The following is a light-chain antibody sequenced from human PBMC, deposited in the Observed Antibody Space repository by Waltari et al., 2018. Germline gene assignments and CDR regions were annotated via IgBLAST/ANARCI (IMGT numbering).Light chain of an antibody. CDR1: SSDVGGYNY. J-gene: IGLJ3*02. CDR2: DVS. Sequence: QSALTQPASVSGSPGQSITISCTGPSSDVGGYNYLPWYQQHPGKAPKLMISDVSKRPSGVSNRFTGSKSDNTASLTISGLQAEDEADYYCSSYTSSSTWVFGGGTKLTVL. CDR3: SSYTSSSTWV. V-gene: IGLV2-14*01.